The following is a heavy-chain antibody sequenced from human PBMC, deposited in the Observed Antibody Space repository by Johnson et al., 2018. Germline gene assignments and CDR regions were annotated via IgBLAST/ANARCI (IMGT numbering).Heavy chain of an antibody. V-gene: IGHV3-30*18. CDR3: AKEGVMEWEYYGPFQY. CDR1: GFTFSSYG. CDR2: ISYDGSNK. D-gene: IGHD1-26*01. Sequence: QVQLQESGGGVVQPGRSLRLSCAASGFTFSSYGMHWVRQAPGKGLEWVAVISYDGSNKYYADSVTGRFTISRDNSKNTLYLQMNSLRAEETAVYYWAKEGVMEWEYYGPFQYWGPGTLVTVAS. J-gene: IGHJ1*01.